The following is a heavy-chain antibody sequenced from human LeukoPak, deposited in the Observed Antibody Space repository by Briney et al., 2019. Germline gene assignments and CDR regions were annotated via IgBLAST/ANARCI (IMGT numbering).Heavy chain of an antibody. CDR1: GYTFTGYY. D-gene: IGHD2-8*01. CDR3: ASVYLYGMDV. CDR2: INPNSGGT. J-gene: IGHJ6*02. Sequence: ASVKVSCKASGYTFTGYYMHWVRRAPGQGLEWMGRINPNSGGTNYAQKFQGRVTMTRDTPTNTVYMELSSLRTEDTAVYYCASVYLYGMDVWGQGTTVTVSS. V-gene: IGHV1-2*06.